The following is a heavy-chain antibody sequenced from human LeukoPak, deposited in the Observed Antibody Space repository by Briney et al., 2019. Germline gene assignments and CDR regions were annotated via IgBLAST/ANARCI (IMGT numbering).Heavy chain of an antibody. CDR3: VTSFDYSDFY. D-gene: IGHD4-11*01. J-gene: IGHJ4*02. Sequence: ASVKVSCKASGGTFSSYGISWVRQAPGQGLEWMGRINPNTGGTNFAQKFQDRVTVTRDTSISTAFLELSSLTSGDTGVYYCVTSFDYSDFYWGQGTLVIVS. CDR2: INPNTGGT. CDR1: GGTFSSYG. V-gene: IGHV1-2*05.